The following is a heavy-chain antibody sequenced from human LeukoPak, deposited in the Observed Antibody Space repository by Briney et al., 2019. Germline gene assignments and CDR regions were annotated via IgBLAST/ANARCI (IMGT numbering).Heavy chain of an antibody. CDR1: GGSISSSSYY. CDR3: ARMTGILTGYYPDAFDI. CDR2: IYYSGST. V-gene: IGHV4-39*07. D-gene: IGHD3-9*01. J-gene: IGHJ3*02. Sequence: SETLSLTCTVSGGSISSSSYYWGWIRQPPGKGLEWIGSIYYSGSTYYNPSLESRVTISVDTSKNQFSLKLSSVTAADTAVYYCARMTGILTGYYPDAFDIWGQGTMVTVSS.